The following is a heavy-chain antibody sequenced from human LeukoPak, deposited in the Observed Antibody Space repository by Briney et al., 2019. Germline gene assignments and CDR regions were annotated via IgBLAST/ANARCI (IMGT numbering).Heavy chain of an antibody. CDR1: GGSFSGYY. V-gene: IGHV4-34*01. J-gene: IGHJ4*02. D-gene: IGHD2-15*01. CDR2: INHSGST. CDR3: AGGVGYCSGGSCYSPYFDY. Sequence: SETLSLTCAVYGGSFSGYYWSWIRQPPGKGLEWIGEINHSGSTNYNPSLKSRVTISVDTSKNQFSLKLSSVTAADTAVYYCAGGVGYCSGGSCYSPYFDYWGQGTLVTVSS.